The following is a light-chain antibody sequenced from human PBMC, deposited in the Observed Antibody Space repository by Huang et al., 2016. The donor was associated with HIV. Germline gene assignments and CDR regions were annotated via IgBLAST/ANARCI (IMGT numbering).Light chain of an antibody. CDR3: QQYNSWPGT. J-gene: IGKJ1*01. V-gene: IGKV3-15*01. Sequence: EIVMTQSSATLSVSPGESATLSCRASQSVSSNLGCYQQKPGQAPRLLSYSASTRATGSPARVSGSGSGTEFTLTISSLQSEDFAVYHCQQYNSWPGTFGQGTKVEIK. CDR1: QSVSSN. CDR2: SAS.